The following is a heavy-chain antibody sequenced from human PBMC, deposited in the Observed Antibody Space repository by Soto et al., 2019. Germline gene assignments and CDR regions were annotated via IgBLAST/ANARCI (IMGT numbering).Heavy chain of an antibody. D-gene: IGHD2-21*01. Sequence: GGSLRLSCAVSGFIFSDQYMDWVRQAPGKGLEWVGRSRNKVNGYTTEYAASVKGRFTISRDDSMDALFLQMKSLKTEDTAVYYCARAGAGDWTQNYYYYAMDVWGQGTTRTVSS. J-gene: IGHJ6*02. CDR1: GFIFSDQY. V-gene: IGHV3-72*01. CDR3: ARAGAGDWTQNYYYYAMDV. CDR2: SRNKVNGYTT.